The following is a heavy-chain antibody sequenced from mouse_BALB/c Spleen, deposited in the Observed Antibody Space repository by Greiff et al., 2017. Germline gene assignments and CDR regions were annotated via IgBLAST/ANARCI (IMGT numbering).Heavy chain of an antibody. CDR3: AQITTDAMDY. CDR1: GFNIKDTY. D-gene: IGHD2-4*01. J-gene: IGHJ4*01. CDR2: IDPANGNT. V-gene: IGHV14-3*02. Sequence: VQLKQSGAELVKPGASVKLSCTASGFNIKDTYMHWVKQRPEQGLEWIGRIDPANGNTKYDPKFQGKATITADTSSNTAYLQLSSLTSEDTAVYYCAQITTDAMDYWGQGTSVTVSS.